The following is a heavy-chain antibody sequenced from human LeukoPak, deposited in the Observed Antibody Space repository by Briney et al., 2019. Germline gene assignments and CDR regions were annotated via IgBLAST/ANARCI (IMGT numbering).Heavy chain of an antibody. D-gene: IGHD6-19*01. CDR3: ARGSSGWYPGPFDY. J-gene: IGHJ4*02. CDR2: IWYDGSNK. V-gene: IGHV3-33*01. CDR1: GFTFSSYG. Sequence: PGRSLRLSCAASGFTFSSYGMHWVRQAPGKGLEWVAVIWYDGSNKYYADSVKGRFTISRDNSKNTLYLQMNSLRAEDTAVYYCARGSSGWYPGPFDYWGRGTLVTVSS.